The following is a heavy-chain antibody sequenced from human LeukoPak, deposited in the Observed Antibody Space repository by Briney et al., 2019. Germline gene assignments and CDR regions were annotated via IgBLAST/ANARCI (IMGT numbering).Heavy chain of an antibody. V-gene: IGHV3-53*01. CDR1: GFTVSSNY. J-gene: IGHJ4*02. CDR2: IYSGGST. CDR3: ARALYYYDSSGYIDY. Sequence: GGSLRLSCAASGFTVSSNYMSWVRQAPGKGLEWVSVIYSGGSTYYADSVKGRFTISRDNSKNTLYLQMNSLRAEDTAVYYCARALYYYDSSGYIDYWGQGTLVTVPS. D-gene: IGHD3-22*01.